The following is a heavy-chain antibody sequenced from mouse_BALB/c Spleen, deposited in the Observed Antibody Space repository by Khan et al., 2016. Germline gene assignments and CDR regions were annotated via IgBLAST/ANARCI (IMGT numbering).Heavy chain of an antibody. Sequence: QVQLQQPGAELVKPGASVKLSCKASGYTFTSYWIHWVKERPGQGLEWLGEINPSNGRTNYNGKFKNKATLTVDKSSSTAYMQLSSLTSEDSAVYFCAKVAYGSSYTADYWGQGTTLTVSS. V-gene: IGHV1S81*02. D-gene: IGHD1-1*01. CDR3: AKVAYGSSYTADY. CDR1: GYTFTSYW. J-gene: IGHJ2*01. CDR2: INPSNGRT.